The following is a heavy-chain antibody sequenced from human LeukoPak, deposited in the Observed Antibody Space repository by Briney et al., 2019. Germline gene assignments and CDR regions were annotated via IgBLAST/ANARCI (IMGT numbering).Heavy chain of an antibody. D-gene: IGHD6-19*01. V-gene: IGHV4-39*01. Sequence: PSETLSLTCTVSGGSISSSSYYWGWIRQPPGKGLEWIGSIYYSGSTYYNPSLKSRVTISVDTSKNQFSLKLSSVTAADTAVYYCARTAKGLAPYDYWGQGTLVTVSS. J-gene: IGHJ4*02. CDR3: ARTAKGLAPYDY. CDR2: IYYSGST. CDR1: GGSISSSSYY.